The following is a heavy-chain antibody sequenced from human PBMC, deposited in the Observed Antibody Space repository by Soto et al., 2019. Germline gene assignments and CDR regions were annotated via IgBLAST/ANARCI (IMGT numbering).Heavy chain of an antibody. D-gene: IGHD3-3*01. CDR2: ISGSGGST. CDR3: ANDKAIALFGVTPYCLDY. Sequence: GGSLRLSCAASGFTFSSYAMSWVRQAPGKGLEWVSAISGSGGSTYYADSVKGRFTISRDNSKNTLYMQMNSLRAEDTAEYYCANDKAIALFGVTPYCLDYWGQGTLVTVSS. CDR1: GFTFSSYA. J-gene: IGHJ4*02. V-gene: IGHV3-23*01.